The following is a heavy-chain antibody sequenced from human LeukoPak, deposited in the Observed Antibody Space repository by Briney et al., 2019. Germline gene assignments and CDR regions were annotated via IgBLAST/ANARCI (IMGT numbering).Heavy chain of an antibody. CDR1: GGSISSYY. V-gene: IGHV4-4*07. CDR3: ARDVGGYNYGYSLDY. CDR2: IYTSGST. D-gene: IGHD5-18*01. Sequence: SETLSLTCTVSGGSISSYYWNWIRQPAGKGLEWIGRIYTSGSTSYNSSLKSRVTMSVDTSKNQFSLKLSSVTAADTAVYYCARDVGGYNYGYSLDYWGQGTLVTVSS. J-gene: IGHJ4*02.